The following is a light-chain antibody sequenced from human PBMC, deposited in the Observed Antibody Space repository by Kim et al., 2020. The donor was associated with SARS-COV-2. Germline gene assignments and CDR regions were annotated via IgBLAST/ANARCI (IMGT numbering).Light chain of an antibody. V-gene: IGKV1-33*01. Sequence: ASGGDRVTITCQASQHINNYLNWYQEKPGKAPRLLIYDASSLETGVPSRFSGSGSGTDFTLTISSLQPEDIATYYCQQCENLPLTFGGGTKVDIK. CDR2: DAS. J-gene: IGKJ4*01. CDR1: QHINNY. CDR3: QQCENLPLT.